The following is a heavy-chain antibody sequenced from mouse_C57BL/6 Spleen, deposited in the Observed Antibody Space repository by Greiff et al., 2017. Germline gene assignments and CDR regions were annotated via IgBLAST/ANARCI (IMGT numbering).Heavy chain of an antibody. CDR2: IHPNSGST. CDR1: GYTFTSYW. V-gene: IGHV1-64*01. Sequence: QVQLQQPGAELVKPGASVKLSCKASGYTFTSYWMHWVKQRPGQGLEWIGMIHPNSGSTNYNEKFKSKATLTVDKSSSTAYMQLSSLTSADSAVYYCARSNWDYFDYWGQGTTLTVSS. J-gene: IGHJ2*01. CDR3: ARSNWDYFDY. D-gene: IGHD4-1*01.